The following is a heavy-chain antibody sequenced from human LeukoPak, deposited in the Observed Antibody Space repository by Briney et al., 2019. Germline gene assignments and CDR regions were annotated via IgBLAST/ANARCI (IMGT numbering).Heavy chain of an antibody. Sequence: PGGSLRLSCAASGFTFINYGINWVRQAPGKGLEWVSSIGATDTYIYYAASLKGRFTISRDNAKNSVYLQMNSLRPEDTAFYYCTAGYCTSSSCYNFEYWGPGTLVTVSS. J-gene: IGHJ4*02. D-gene: IGHD2-2*03. CDR3: TAGYCTSSSCYNFEY. CDR1: GFTFINYG. V-gene: IGHV3-21*04. CDR2: IGATDTYI.